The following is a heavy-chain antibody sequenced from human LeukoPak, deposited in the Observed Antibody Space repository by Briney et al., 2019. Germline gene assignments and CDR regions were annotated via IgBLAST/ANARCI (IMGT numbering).Heavy chain of an antibody. CDR1: GYTFTSYY. J-gene: IGHJ5*02. CDR3: ARGSAYCSSTSCYLVDP. D-gene: IGHD2-2*01. Sequence: ASVKVSCKASGYTFTSYYMHWVRQAPGQGLEWMGIINPSGGSTIYAQKFQGRVTMTRDMSTSTVYMELSSLRSEDTAVYYCARGSAYCSSTSCYLVDPWGQGTLVTVSS. V-gene: IGHV1-46*01. CDR2: INPSGGST.